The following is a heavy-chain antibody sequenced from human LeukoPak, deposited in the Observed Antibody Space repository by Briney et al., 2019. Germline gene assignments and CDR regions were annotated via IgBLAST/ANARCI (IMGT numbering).Heavy chain of an antibody. J-gene: IGHJ4*02. V-gene: IGHV3-21*01. D-gene: IGHD1-1*01. CDR2: ISSSSDYI. CDR1: EFTFSYYS. CDR3: ARESPGTTVFDY. Sequence: GGSLRLSCAASEFTFSYYSMNWVRQAPGKGLEWVSSISSSSDYIYYADSVKGRFTISRDNAKNSLFLQMNSLRAEDTAVYYCARESPGTTVFDYWGQGTLVTVSS.